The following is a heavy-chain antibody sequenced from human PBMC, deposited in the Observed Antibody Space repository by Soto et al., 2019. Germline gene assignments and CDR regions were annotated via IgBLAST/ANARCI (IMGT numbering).Heavy chain of an antibody. CDR2: ISWNSGSI. Sequence: PGGSLRLSCAVSGFTFDDYAIHWVRQAPGKGLEWVSGISWNSGSIGYADSVKGRFTISRDNAKNSLYLQMKSLRVEDTALYYCAQSGDPGIVGPNPPFDYWGQGTLVTVSS. CDR1: GFTFDDYA. V-gene: IGHV3-9*01. J-gene: IGHJ4*02. CDR3: AQSGDPGIVGPNPPFDY. D-gene: IGHD1-26*01.